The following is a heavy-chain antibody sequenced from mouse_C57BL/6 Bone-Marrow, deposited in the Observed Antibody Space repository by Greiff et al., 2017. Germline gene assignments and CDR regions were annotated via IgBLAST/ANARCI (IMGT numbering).Heavy chain of an antibody. Sequence: VQLQQPGAELVKPGASVKLSCKASGYTFTSYWMHWVKQRSGQGLEWIGLIHPNSGSTNYNEKFKSKATLTVDKSSSTAYMQLSSLTSEDSAVYYCARYPSYYAMDYWGQGTSVTDSS. CDR2: IHPNSGST. CDR3: ARYPSYYAMDY. J-gene: IGHJ4*01. CDR1: GYTFTSYW. V-gene: IGHV1-64*01.